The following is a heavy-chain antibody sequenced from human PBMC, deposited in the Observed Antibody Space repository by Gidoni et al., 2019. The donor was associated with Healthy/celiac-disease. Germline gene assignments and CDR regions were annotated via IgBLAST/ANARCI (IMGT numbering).Heavy chain of an antibody. V-gene: IGHV4-34*01. CDR1: GGSFSGYY. J-gene: IGHJ3*02. Sequence: QVQLQQWGAGLLKPSETLSLTCAVYGGSFSGYYWSWIRQSPVKGLEWIGEITHRGSTNYNPSLKSRVTISVDTSKNQFSLKLSSVTAADTAVYYCARVPYYYDSSGLQDAFDIWGQGTMVTVSS. D-gene: IGHD3-22*01. CDR3: ARVPYYYDSSGLQDAFDI. CDR2: ITHRGST.